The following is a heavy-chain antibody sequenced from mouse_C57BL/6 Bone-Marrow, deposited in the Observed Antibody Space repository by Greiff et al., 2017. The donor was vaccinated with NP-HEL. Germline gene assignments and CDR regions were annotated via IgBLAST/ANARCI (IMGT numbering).Heavy chain of an antibody. CDR1: GYTFTSYW. Sequence: VQLQQSGTVLARPGASVKMSCKTSGYTFTSYWMHWVNQRPGQGLEWIGAIYPGNSDTSYHQKFKGKAKLTAVTSASIAYMELSSLTNEDSAVYDCTTYGSSPHWYFDVWGTGTTVTVSS. D-gene: IGHD1-1*01. J-gene: IGHJ1*03. V-gene: IGHV1-5*01. CDR3: TTYGSSPHWYFDV. CDR2: IYPGNSDT.